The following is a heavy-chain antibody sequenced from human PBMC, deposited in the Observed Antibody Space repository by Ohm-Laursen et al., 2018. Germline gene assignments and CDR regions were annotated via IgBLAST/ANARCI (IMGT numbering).Heavy chain of an antibody. J-gene: IGHJ4*02. CDR2: ISYNSGTM. CDR1: GFTFDDYA. V-gene: IGHV3-9*01. Sequence: SLRLSCAASGFTFDDYAMHWVRQAPGTGLEWVSGISYNSGTMEYADSVKGRFTISRDNAKKSLYLQMNSLRAEDTALYYCAKSATPVTPLVDYWGQGTLVTVSS. D-gene: IGHD4-17*01. CDR3: AKSATPVTPLVDY.